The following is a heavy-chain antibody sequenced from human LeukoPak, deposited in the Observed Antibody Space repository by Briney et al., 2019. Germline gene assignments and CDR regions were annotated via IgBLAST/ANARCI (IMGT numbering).Heavy chain of an antibody. D-gene: IGHD4-23*01. CDR3: ARDSGGYPYYYYYGMDV. CDR1: GDSISSYY. J-gene: IGHJ6*02. V-gene: IGHV4-4*07. CDR2: IYSSGST. Sequence: SETLSLTCTVSGDSISSYYWSWIRQPAGKGLEWIGRIYSSGSTKYNPSLKSRVTISVDTSKNQFSLKLSSVTAADTAVYYCARDSGGYPYYYYYGMDVWGQGTTVTVSS.